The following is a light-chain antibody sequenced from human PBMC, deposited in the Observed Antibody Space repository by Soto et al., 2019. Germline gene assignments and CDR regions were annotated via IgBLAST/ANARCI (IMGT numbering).Light chain of an antibody. CDR2: GAS. CDR3: QQYNNWPLT. Sequence: EIVMTQSPATLSVSPGDRATLSCRASQSVSSNLAWYQQKPGQAPRLLIYGASTRATGIPARFSGSGSGTEFTLTISSLQSEDFAVYYCQQYNNWPLTFGPGTKVDNK. CDR1: QSVSSN. V-gene: IGKV3-15*01. J-gene: IGKJ3*01.